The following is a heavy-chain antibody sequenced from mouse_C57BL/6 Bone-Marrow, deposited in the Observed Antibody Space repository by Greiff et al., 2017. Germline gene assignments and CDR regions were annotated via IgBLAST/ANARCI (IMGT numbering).Heavy chain of an antibody. CDR3: ARCGDYAALVALDY. Sequence: QVQLQEPGPELVKPGASVKISCKASGYSFTSYCIHWVKQRPGQGLEWIGWIDPGSGNTKYNEKFKGKATLTVDTSSSTAYMQLSSLTSEASAVFVCARCGDYAALVALDYWGQGTTVTVSS. CDR1: GYSFTSYC. V-gene: IGHV1-66*01. J-gene: IGHJ4*01. CDR2: IDPGSGNT. D-gene: IGHD2-4*01.